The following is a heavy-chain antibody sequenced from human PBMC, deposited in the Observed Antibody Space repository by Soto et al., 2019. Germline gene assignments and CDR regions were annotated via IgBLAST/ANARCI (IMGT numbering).Heavy chain of an antibody. Sequence: SVKVSCKASGGTFSSYAISWVRQAPGQGLEWMGGIIPIFGTANYAQKFQGRVTITADESTSTAYMELSSLRSEDTAVYYCAGRRYGYNKGGADAFDIWGQGTMVTVSS. V-gene: IGHV1-69*13. CDR2: IIPIFGTA. CDR3: AGRRYGYNKGGADAFDI. J-gene: IGHJ3*02. CDR1: GGTFSSYA. D-gene: IGHD5-12*01.